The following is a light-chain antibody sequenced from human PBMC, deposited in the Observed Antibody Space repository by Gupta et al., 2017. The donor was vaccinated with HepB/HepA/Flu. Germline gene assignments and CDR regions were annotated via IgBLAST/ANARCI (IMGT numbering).Light chain of an antibody. CDR1: SSDVGGYNY. CDR2: DVS. V-gene: IGLV2-14*03. J-gene: IGLJ1*01. CDR3: SAYTSSSSTLYV. Sequence: QSDPTLTAPVSASPGPSITISCTGTSSDVGGYNYVAWYQQHPGKAPKLMIYDVSNRPSGGANRFSGSKSGNTAALTISGLQAEDEADYYCSAYTSSSSTLYVFGTGTKVTVL.